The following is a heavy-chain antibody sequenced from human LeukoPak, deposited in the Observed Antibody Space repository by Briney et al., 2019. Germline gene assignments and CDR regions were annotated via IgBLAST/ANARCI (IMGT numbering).Heavy chain of an antibody. D-gene: IGHD2-21*01. CDR2: IYTGGST. CDR3: ARYSRPYYYYYMDV. CDR1: GGSISIYY. V-gene: IGHV4-4*07. J-gene: IGHJ6*03. Sequence: PSETLSLTCTVSGGSISIYYWSWIWQPAGKGLEWIGRIYTGGSTSYNPSLKSRVTMSVDTSKNQFSLKLSSVTAADTAVYYCARYSRPYYYYYMDVWGKGTTVTVFS.